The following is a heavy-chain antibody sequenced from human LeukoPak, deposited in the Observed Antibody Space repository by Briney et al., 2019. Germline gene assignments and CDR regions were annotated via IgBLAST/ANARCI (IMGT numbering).Heavy chain of an antibody. J-gene: IGHJ3*01. V-gene: IGHV3-53*01. CDR1: GFTVNNNY. D-gene: IGHD5-12*01. CDR3: AGRLN. CDR2: VYTSGST. Sequence: GGSLRLSCAASGFTVNNNYMTWVRQAPGKGLEWVALVYTSGSTYYAESVKGRFIISRDNSENTLYLQMNSLRAEDTAVYYCAGRLNWGQGTMVTVSS.